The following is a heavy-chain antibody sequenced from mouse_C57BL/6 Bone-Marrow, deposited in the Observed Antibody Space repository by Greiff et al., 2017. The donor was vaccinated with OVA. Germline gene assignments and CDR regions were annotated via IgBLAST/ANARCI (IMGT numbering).Heavy chain of an antibody. CDR1: GFTFSDYG. J-gene: IGHJ2*01. Sequence: EVKLMESGGGLVKPGGSLKLSCAASGFTFSDYGMHWVRQAPEKGLEWVAYISSGSSTIYYADTVKGRFTISRDNAKNTLFLQMTSLRSEDTAMYYCARSYSNYVDYWGQGTTLTVSS. V-gene: IGHV5-17*01. CDR3: ARSYSNYVDY. D-gene: IGHD2-5*01. CDR2: ISSGSSTI.